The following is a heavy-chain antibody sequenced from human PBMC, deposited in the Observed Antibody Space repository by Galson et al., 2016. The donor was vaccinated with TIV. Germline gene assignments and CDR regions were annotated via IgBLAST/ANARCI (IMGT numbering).Heavy chain of an antibody. CDR1: GFTSSIYA. CDR3: AKDRVWLRFGELLSDFDN. CDR2: ISANGGST. J-gene: IGHJ4*02. D-gene: IGHD3-16*01. Sequence: SLRLSCAASGFTSSIYAMSWVRQAPGKGLEWVSIISANGGSTHYADSVKGRFTISRDNSKNTLYLQMKSLRVEDTAIYYCAKDRVWLRFGELLSDFDNWGQGNLVTVSS. V-gene: IGHV3-23*01.